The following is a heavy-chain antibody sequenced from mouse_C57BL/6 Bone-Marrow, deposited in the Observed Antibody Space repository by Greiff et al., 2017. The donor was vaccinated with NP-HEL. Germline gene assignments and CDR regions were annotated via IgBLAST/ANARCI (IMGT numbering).Heavy chain of an antibody. CDR2: INPSTGGT. J-gene: IGHJ3*01. CDR1: GYSFTGYY. CDR3: ARRGLGQGFAY. Sequence: EVQLQQSGPELVKPGASVKISCKASGYSFTGYYMNWVKQSPEKSLEWIGEINPSTGGTTYNQKFKAKATLTVDKSSSTAYMQLKSLTSEDSAVYYGARRGLGQGFAYWGQGTLVTVSA. D-gene: IGHD3-3*01. V-gene: IGHV1-42*01.